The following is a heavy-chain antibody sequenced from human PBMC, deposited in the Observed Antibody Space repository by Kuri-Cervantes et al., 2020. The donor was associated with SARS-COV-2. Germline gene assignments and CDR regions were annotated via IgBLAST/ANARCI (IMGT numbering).Heavy chain of an antibody. J-gene: IGHJ3*02. D-gene: IGHD1-20*01. CDR3: ARVEWYNWNLFDAFDI. CDR1: GFTFSNYG. CDR2: INSDGSST. V-gene: IGHV3-74*01. Sequence: GESLKISCAASGFTFSNYGMQWVRQAPGKGLEWVARINSDGSSTSYADSVKGRFTISRDNAKNTPYLQMNSLRAEDTAVYYCARVEWYNWNLFDAFDIWGQGTMVTVSS.